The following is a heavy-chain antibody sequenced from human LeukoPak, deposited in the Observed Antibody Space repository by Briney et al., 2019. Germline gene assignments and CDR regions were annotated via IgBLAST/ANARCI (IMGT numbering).Heavy chain of an antibody. CDR1: GFTFSSYA. CDR2: ISGSGGST. CDR3: AKVLGYYADPFDY. J-gene: IGHJ4*02. D-gene: IGHD3-3*01. Sequence: GGSLRLSCAASGFTFSSYAVSWVRQAPGKGLERVSAISGSGGSTYYADSVKGRLTISRDNSKNTLYLQMNSLGAEDTAVYYCAKVLGYYADPFDYWGQGTLVTVSS. V-gene: IGHV3-23*01.